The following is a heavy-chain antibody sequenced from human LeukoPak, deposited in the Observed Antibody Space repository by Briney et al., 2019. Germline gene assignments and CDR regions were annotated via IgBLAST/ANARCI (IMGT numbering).Heavy chain of an antibody. CDR2: INTNTGNP. V-gene: IGHV7-4-1*02. D-gene: IGHD3-10*01. J-gene: IGHJ6*03. Sequence: ASVKVSCKASGYTFTSYAMNWVRQAPGQGLEWMGWINTNTGNPTYAQGFTGRFVFSLDTSVSTAYLQISSLKAEDTAVYYCARRTWFGELVPLLHYYMDVWGKGTTVTVSS. CDR1: GYTFTSYA. CDR3: ARRTWFGELVPLLHYYMDV.